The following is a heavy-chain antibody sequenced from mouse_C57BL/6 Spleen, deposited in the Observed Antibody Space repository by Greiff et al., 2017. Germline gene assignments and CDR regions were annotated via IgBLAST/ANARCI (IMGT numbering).Heavy chain of an antibody. J-gene: IGHJ1*03. CDR2: ISDGGSYT. Sequence: EVHLVESGGGLVKPGGSLKLSFPASGFTFGTFAISWFRRTPEKRLGWVATISDGGSYTYYPDNVKGRFTISRDNAKNNLYLQMSHLKSEDTAMYYCARDDDYDYWYFDVWGTGTTVTVSS. V-gene: IGHV5-4*01. D-gene: IGHD2-4*01. CDR1: GFTFGTFA. CDR3: ARDDDYDYWYFDV.